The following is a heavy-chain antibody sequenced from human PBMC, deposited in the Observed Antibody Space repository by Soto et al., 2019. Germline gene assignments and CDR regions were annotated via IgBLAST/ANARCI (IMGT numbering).Heavy chain of an antibody. D-gene: IGHD3-9*01. CDR2: INAGNGNT. CDR1: GYTFTSYA. V-gene: IGHV1-3*01. Sequence: ASVKVSCKASGYTFTSYAMHWVRQAPGQRLEWMGWINAGNGNTKCSQKFQGRVTITRDTSASTAYMELSSLRSEDTAVYYCARDSSYFDWLLPFDYWGQGTLVTVPQ. J-gene: IGHJ4*02. CDR3: ARDSSYFDWLLPFDY.